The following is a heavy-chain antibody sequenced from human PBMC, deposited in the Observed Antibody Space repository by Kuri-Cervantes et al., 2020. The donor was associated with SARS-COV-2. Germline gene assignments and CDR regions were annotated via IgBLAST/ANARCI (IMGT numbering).Heavy chain of an antibody. Sequence: GGSLRLSCAASGFTFSSYGMHWVHQAPGKGLEWVSAIDGSSGDTYYADSVKGRCTISRDNSKNTLYLQMNSLRAEDTAVYYCAKVDSSSSYYYYYGMDVWGQGTTVTVSS. CDR3: AKVDSSSSYYYYYGMDV. V-gene: IGHV3-23*01. CDR2: IDGSSGDT. J-gene: IGHJ6*02. CDR1: GFTFSSYG. D-gene: IGHD6-6*01.